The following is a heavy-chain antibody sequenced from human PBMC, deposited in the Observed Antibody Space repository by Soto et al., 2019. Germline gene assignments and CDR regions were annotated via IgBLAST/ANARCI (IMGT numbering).Heavy chain of an antibody. CDR1: GGSISSYY. D-gene: IGHD6-19*01. V-gene: IGHV4-59*01. CDR2: IYYSGST. Sequence: SETLSLTRTGSGGSISSYYWSWIWQPPGKGLEWIGYIYYSGSTNYIPSLKSRVTISVDTSKNQFSLKLSSVTAADTAVYYCARGDWLVRDFDYWGQGTLVTVSS. CDR3: ARGDWLVRDFDY. J-gene: IGHJ4*02.